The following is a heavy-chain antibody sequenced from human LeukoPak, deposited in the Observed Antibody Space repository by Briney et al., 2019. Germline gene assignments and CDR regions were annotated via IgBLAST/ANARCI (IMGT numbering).Heavy chain of an antibody. CDR2: ISSSGSTI. Sequence: GGSLRLSCAASGFTFSSYEMNWVRQAPGKGLEWVSYISSSGSTIYYADSVKGRFTISRDNAKNSLYLQMNSLRAEDTAVYYCARASSYSSSWQEYYFDYWGQGTLITVSS. V-gene: IGHV3-48*03. CDR1: GFTFSSYE. CDR3: ARASSYSSSWQEYYFDY. D-gene: IGHD6-13*01. J-gene: IGHJ4*02.